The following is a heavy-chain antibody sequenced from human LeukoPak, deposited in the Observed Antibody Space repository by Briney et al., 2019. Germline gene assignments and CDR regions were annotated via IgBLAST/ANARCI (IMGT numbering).Heavy chain of an antibody. V-gene: IGHV1-69*05. CDR2: IIPIFGTA. J-gene: IGHJ3*02. CDR3: ATTQGPLVPDAFDI. CDR1: GGTFSSYA. D-gene: IGHD6-13*01. Sequence: SVKVSCKASGGTFSSYAISWVRQAPGQGLEWMGGIIPIFGTANYAQKFQGRVTITTDESTSTAYMELSSLRSEDTAVYYCATTQGPLVPDAFDIWGQGTMVTVSS.